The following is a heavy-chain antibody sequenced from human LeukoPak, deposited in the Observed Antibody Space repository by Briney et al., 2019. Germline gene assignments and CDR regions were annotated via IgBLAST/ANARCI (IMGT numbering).Heavy chain of an antibody. CDR2: IRSRPATI. CDR1: GFTFSSYS. D-gene: IGHD7-27*01. Sequence: PGGSLRLSCVASGFTFSSYSMNWVRQAPGKGLEWVSYIRSRPATIYYADSVKGRFTISRDDASNSQYLLMNSLGPEDTAVYYCVRDHHWGFDSWGQGTQVTVSS. V-gene: IGHV3-48*01. J-gene: IGHJ4*02. CDR3: VRDHHWGFDS.